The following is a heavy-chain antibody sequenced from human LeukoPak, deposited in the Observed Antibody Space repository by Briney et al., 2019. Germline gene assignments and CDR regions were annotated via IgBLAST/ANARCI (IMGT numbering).Heavy chain of an antibody. CDR3: ARDAQRGFDYSNSLEY. CDR2: IWSDGTNQ. Sequence: PGRSLRLSCAAAGFIFNHYGMHSVSQAPRKWLEWVAVIWSDGTNQYYADSVKGRFTISRDDCGNTVYLQMNSLRPEDTGVYYCARDAQRGFDYSNSLEYWGQGTPVTVST. J-gene: IGHJ4*02. CDR1: GFIFNHYG. D-gene: IGHD4-11*01. V-gene: IGHV3-33*01.